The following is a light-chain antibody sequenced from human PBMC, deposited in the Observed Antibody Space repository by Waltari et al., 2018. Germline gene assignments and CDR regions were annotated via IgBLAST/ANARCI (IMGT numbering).Light chain of an antibody. CDR2: EVS. Sequence: LSQSPSVSVSPGQTASTICSGERVGDGFVSWYQQHPGKAPHLIIYEVSNRPSGISNRFSASKSGNTASLTISGLQAEDEADYYCSSYTTSSAPGVFGTGTRVTVL. J-gene: IGLJ1*01. CDR3: SSYTTSSAPGV. CDR1: RVGDGF. V-gene: IGLV2-14*01.